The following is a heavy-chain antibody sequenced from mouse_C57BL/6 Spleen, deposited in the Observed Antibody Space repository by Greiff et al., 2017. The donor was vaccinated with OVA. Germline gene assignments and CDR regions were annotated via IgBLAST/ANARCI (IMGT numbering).Heavy chain of an antibody. Sequence: VQLQQSGAELVKPGASVKMSCKASGYTFTTYPLEWMKQNHGKSLEWIGNFHPYNDDTKYNEKFKGKATLTVEKSSSTVYLELSRLTSDDSAVFYCARGDPDYYGSSYWYFDVWGTGTTVTVSS. D-gene: IGHD1-1*01. CDR3: ARGDPDYYGSSYWYFDV. CDR2: FHPYNDDT. V-gene: IGHV1-47*01. CDR1: GYTFTTYP. J-gene: IGHJ1*03.